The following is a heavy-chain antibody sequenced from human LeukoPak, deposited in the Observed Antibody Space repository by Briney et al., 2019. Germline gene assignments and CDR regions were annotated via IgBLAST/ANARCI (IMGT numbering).Heavy chain of an antibody. CDR1: GVTFSSYS. V-gene: IGHV3-30*04. CDR2: IRHDGSDK. J-gene: IGHJ3*01. CDR3: AREKRQLLLSDVVDV. Sequence: GGSLRLSCAASGVTFSSYSMHWVRRAPGKGLGWVGGIRHDGSDKYYGDSVKGRFTISRDNSKNTLYLQMDSLRAEDTAVYYCAREKRQLLLSDVVDVWGRGTMVTVSS. D-gene: IGHD6-13*01.